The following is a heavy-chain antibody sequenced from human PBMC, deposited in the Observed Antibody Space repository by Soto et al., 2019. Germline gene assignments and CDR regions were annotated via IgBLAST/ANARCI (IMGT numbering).Heavy chain of an antibody. CDR1: GFTFSSYA. CDR3: ARTPIAFGYSYALLV. J-gene: IGHJ4*02. V-gene: IGHV3-30-3*01. D-gene: IGHD5-18*01. CDR2: ISYDGSNK. Sequence: QVQLVESGGGVVQPGRSLRLSCAASGFTFSSYAMHWVRQAPGKGLEWVAVISYDGSNKYYADSVKGRFTISRDNSKNTLYLQMNSLRAEDTAVYYCARTPIAFGYSYALLVWGQGTLVTVSS.